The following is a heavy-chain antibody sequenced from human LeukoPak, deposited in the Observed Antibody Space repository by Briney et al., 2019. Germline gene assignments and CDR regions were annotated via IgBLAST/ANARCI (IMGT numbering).Heavy chain of an antibody. CDR1: GGSISSYY. V-gene: IGHV4-59*01. CDR3: ARDVDYYDSSGYGRSWFDP. J-gene: IGHJ5*02. D-gene: IGHD3-22*01. Sequence: SETLSLTCTVSGGSISSYYWSWIRQPPGKGLEWIGYIYYSGSTNYNPSPKSRVTISVDTSKNQFSLKLSSVTAADTAVYYCARDVDYYDSSGYGRSWFDPWGQGTLVTVSS. CDR2: IYYSGST.